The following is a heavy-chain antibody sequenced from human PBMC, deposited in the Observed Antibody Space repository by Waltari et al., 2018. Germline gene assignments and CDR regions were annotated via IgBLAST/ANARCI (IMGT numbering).Heavy chain of an antibody. CDR3: ARREAAPYCSGGTCFYRPLDY. CDR2: IYHSGST. Sequence: QVQLQESGPGLVKPSGTLSLTCAVSGGSISSSNWWSWVRQPPGKGLEWIGEIYHSGSTNYNPSLKSRVTLSVDTSKNQFSLKLRSLTAADTAVYYCARREAAPYCSGGTCFYRPLDYWGHGTLVTVSS. J-gene: IGHJ4*01. V-gene: IGHV4-4*02. CDR1: GGSISSSNW. D-gene: IGHD2-8*02.